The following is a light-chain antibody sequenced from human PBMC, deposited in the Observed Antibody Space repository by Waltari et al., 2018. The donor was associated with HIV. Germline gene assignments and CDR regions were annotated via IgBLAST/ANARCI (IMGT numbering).Light chain of an antibody. CDR2: AAS. J-gene: IGKJ1*01. Sequence: DIQMTQSPSSLSASVGDRVTITCRASQGIRNELGWYQQKPGKAPKRLIYAASSLQSGVPSRFSGSGSGTEFTLTISSLQPEDFALYYCQHYPGTFGQGTRVEIK. CDR1: QGIRNE. V-gene: IGKV1-17*01. CDR3: QHYPGT.